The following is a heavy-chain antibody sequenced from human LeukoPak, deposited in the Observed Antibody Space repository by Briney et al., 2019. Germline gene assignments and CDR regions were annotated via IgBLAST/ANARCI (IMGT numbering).Heavy chain of an antibody. V-gene: IGHV3-21*01. J-gene: IGHJ4*02. CDR1: GFTFSSYS. CDR2: ISSSSSYI. CDR3: ARSGVVVTAIWLYYFDY. Sequence: PGGSLRLSCAASGFTFSSYSMNWVRQAPGKGLEWVSSISSSSSYIYYADSVKGRFTISRDNAKNSLYLQMNSLRAEDTVVYYCARSGVVVTAIWLYYFDYWGQGTLVTVSS. D-gene: IGHD2-21*02.